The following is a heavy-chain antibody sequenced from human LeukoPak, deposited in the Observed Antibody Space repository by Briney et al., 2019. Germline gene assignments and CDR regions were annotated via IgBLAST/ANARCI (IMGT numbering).Heavy chain of an antibody. CDR1: GYTFTSYG. J-gene: IGHJ4*02. CDR2: IIPILGIA. V-gene: IGHV1-69*04. Sequence: SVKVSCKASGYTFTSYGISWVRQAPGQGLEWMGRIIPILGIANYAQKFQGRVTITADKSTSTAYMELSSLRSEDTAVYYCAREAVVPAAIVGPFDYWGQGTLVTVSS. D-gene: IGHD2-2*01. CDR3: AREAVVPAAIVGPFDY.